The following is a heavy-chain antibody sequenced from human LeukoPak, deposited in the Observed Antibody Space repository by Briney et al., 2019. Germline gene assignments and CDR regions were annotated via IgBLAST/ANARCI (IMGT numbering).Heavy chain of an antibody. CDR1: GFTFSIHG. CDR2: ISSSGVSA. Sequence: GGSLRLSCEASGFTFSIHGMAWVRQAPGKGLEWVSDISSSGVSADYIDSVKGRFTISRDNSKNILFLQMNSLRAEDTAVYYCARTRGPLLPEHWGQGTLVTVSS. J-gene: IGHJ1*01. CDR3: ARTRGPLLPEH. V-gene: IGHV3-23*01. D-gene: IGHD3-22*01.